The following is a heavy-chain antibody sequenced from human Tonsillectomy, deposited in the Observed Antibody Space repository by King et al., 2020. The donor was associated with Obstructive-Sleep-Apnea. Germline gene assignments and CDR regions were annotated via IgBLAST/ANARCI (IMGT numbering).Heavy chain of an antibody. J-gene: IGHJ6*02. CDR3: ARTPPYSANDHSPVEEGYFFAMDV. CDR2: IYYSVST. D-gene: IGHD5-12*01. V-gene: IGHV4-31*03. Sequence: VQLQESGPGLVKPSQTLSLTCSVSGDSISSGGHYWSWIPQHPGKGLDWIGSIYYSVSTYYNPSLKSRVTLSIDTSEGQCSLKLSSVTAADTAVYYCARTPPYSANDHSPVEEGYFFAMDVWGQGTTVTVSS. CDR1: GDSISSGGHY.